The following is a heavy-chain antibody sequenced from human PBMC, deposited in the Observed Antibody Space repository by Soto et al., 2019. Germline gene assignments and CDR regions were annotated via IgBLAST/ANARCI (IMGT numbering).Heavy chain of an antibody. CDR1: GFTFSSYS. D-gene: IGHD5-12*01. Sequence: GGSLRLSCAASGFTFSSYSMNWVRRAPGKGLEWVSYISSSSSTIYYADSVKGRFTISRDNAKNSLYLQMNSLRDEDTAVYYCARDVISRGYDLNWFDPWGQGTLVTVSS. V-gene: IGHV3-48*02. J-gene: IGHJ5*02. CDR3: ARDVISRGYDLNWFDP. CDR2: ISSSSSTI.